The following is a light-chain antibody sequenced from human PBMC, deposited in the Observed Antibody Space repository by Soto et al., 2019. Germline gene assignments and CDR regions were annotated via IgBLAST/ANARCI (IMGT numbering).Light chain of an antibody. J-gene: IGKJ4*01. CDR1: QSVSSW. CDR3: QQHNSNPIT. V-gene: IGKV1-5*03. Sequence: DIEMTQSPSTLSASVGDRVTITCRASQSVSSWLAWYQQKPGQDPKLLIYKASTLASGVPSRFSGSGSGTEFTLTISSLQPDDFAAYYCQQHNSNPITFGEGTKVEIK. CDR2: KAS.